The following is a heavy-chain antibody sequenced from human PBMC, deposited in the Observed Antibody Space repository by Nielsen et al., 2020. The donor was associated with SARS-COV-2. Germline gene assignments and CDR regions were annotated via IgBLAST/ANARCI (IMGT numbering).Heavy chain of an antibody. V-gene: IGHV1-69*13. CDR3: ARGGKYGDYDFDY. D-gene: IGHD4-17*01. Sequence: SVKVSCKASGGTFSSYAISWVRQAPGQGLEWMGGIIPIFGTANYAQKFQGRVTITADESTSTAYMELSRLRSDDTAVYYCARGGKYGDYDFDYWGQGTLVTVSS. CDR2: IIPIFGTA. CDR1: GGTFSSYA. J-gene: IGHJ4*02.